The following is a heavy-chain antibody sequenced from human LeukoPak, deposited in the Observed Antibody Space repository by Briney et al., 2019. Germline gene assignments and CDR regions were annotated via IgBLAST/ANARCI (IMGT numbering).Heavy chain of an antibody. J-gene: IGHJ4*02. Sequence: GGSLRLSCAASGITFSSYAMSWVRQAPGKGLEWVSGISDSGGTTHYGDSVKGRFTISRDNSKNTVYLQMNSLRAEDTAVHHCGGYSSGWYDYWGQGILVTVSS. D-gene: IGHD6-19*01. V-gene: IGHV3-23*01. CDR1: GITFSSYA. CDR2: ISDSGGTT. CDR3: GGYSSGWYDY.